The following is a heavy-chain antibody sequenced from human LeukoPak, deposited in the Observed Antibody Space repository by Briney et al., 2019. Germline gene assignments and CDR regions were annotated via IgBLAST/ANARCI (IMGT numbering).Heavy chain of an antibody. J-gene: IGHJ4*02. CDR1: GYTFTSYG. CDR2: ISAYNGNT. D-gene: IGHD3-22*01. Sequence: ASVKVSCKASGYTFTSYGISWVRQAPGQGLEWMGWISAYNGNTNYAQKPQGRVTMTTDTSTSTAYMELRSLRSDDTAVYYCARDKREEYDSSGYSDYWGQGTLVTVSS. CDR3: ARDKREEYDSSGYSDY. V-gene: IGHV1-18*01.